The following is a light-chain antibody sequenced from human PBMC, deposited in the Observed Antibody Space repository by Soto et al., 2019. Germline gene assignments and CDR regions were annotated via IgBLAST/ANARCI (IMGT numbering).Light chain of an antibody. CDR3: QQYKDWFSIT. V-gene: IGKV3-15*01. CDR2: GAS. J-gene: IGKJ5*01. CDR1: QSVSSK. Sequence: EIVLTQSPATLSVSPGERATLSCRASQSVSSKLAWYQQRPGQSPRLLIYGASTRATDIPARFSGSGSGTEFTLTISSLQSEDFAVYYCQQYKDWFSITFGQGTRLAIK.